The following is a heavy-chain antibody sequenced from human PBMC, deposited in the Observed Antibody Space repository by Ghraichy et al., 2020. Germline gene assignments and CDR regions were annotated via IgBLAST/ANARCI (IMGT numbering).Heavy chain of an antibody. CDR1: GGSISSYY. J-gene: IGHJ6*02. Sequence: SETLSLTCTVSGGSISSYYWSWIRQPPGKGLEWIGYIYYSGSTNYNPSLKSRVTISVDTSKNQFSLKLSSVTAADTAVYYCARDRGAGELAVNYYYGMDVWGQGTTVTVSS. CDR3: ARDRGAGELAVNYYYGMDV. CDR2: IYYSGST. D-gene: IGHD1-26*01. V-gene: IGHV4-59*01.